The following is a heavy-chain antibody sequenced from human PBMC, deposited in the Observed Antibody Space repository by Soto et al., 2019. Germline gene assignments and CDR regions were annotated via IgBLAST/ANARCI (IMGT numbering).Heavy chain of an antibody. CDR3: ARGGDYGGYVAESAEYFQH. CDR2: IWYDGSNK. D-gene: IGHD4-17*01. Sequence: QVQLVESGGGVVQPGRSLRLSCAASGFTFSSYGMHWVRQAPGKGLEWVAVIWYDGSNKYYADSVKGRFTISRDNSKNTLYLQMNSLRAEDTAVYYCARGGDYGGYVAESAEYFQHWGQGTLVTVSS. V-gene: IGHV3-33*01. J-gene: IGHJ1*01. CDR1: GFTFSSYG.